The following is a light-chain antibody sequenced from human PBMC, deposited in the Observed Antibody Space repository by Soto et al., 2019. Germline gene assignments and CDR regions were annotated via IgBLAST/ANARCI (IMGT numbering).Light chain of an antibody. CDR1: QIVSSSY. CDR3: QQYGSSPWT. Sequence: EIVLTQSPGTLSLSPGERATLSCRASQIVSSSYLGWYQQKPGQAPRLLIYGASSRATGIPDRFSGSGFGTDFTLTISRLEPEDFAVYYCQQYGSSPWTFGQGTKVDIK. V-gene: IGKV3-20*01. CDR2: GAS. J-gene: IGKJ1*01.